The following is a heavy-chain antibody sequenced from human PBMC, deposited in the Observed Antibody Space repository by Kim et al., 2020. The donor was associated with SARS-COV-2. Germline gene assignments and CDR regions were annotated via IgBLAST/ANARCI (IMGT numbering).Heavy chain of an antibody. D-gene: IGHD4-17*01. V-gene: IGHV3-23*01. J-gene: IGHJ6*02. CDR3: AGRGDYINLYYYYGMDV. Sequence: GKGRFTISRDNSKNTLYLQMNSLRAEDTAVYYCAGRGDYINLYYYYGMDVWGQGTTVTVSS.